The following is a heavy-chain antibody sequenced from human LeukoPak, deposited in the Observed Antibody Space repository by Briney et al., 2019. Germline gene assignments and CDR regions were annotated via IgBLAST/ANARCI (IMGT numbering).Heavy chain of an antibody. D-gene: IGHD6-19*01. CDR1: GGSFSGYY. V-gene: IGHV4-34*01. J-gene: IGHJ6*02. CDR2: INHSGST. CDR3: ARGRAVADLYYGMDV. Sequence: PSETLSLTCAVYGGSFSGYYWSWIRQPPGKGLEWIGEINHSGSTNYNPSLKSRVTISVDTSKNQSSLKLSSVTAADTAVYYCARGRAVADLYYGMDVWGQGTTVTVSS.